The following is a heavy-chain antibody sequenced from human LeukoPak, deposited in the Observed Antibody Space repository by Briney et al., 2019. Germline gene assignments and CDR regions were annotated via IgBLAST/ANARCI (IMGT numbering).Heavy chain of an antibody. CDR1: GGSISSGGYY. CDR2: IYHSGST. Sequence: SETLSLTCTVSGGSISSGGYYWSWIRQPPGRGLEWIGYIYHSGSTYYNPSLKSRVTISVDRSKNQFSLKLSSVSAADTAVYYCAREGIVAPTDYWGQGTLVTVSS. V-gene: IGHV4-30-2*01. J-gene: IGHJ4*02. D-gene: IGHD6-13*01. CDR3: AREGIVAPTDY.